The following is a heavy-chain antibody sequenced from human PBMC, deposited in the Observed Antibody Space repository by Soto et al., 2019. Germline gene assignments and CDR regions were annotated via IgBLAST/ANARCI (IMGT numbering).Heavy chain of an antibody. CDR3: ARGCSSASCYYY. CDR2: VSFRGDI. V-gene: IGHV3-21*01. J-gene: IGHJ4*02. D-gene: IGHD2-2*01. Sequence: GGSLRLSCAASGFTFSNYWMHWVRQAPGKGLEWVSSVSFRGDIYYADSLEGRFTISRDDAKNSLYLQMNSLRAEDTAVYYCARGCSSASCYYYWGQGTLVTVSS. CDR1: GFTFSNYW.